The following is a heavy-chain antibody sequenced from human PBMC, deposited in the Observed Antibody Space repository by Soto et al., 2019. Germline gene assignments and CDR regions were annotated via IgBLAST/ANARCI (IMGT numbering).Heavy chain of an antibody. D-gene: IGHD5-12*01. CDR1: GFTFSSYG. V-gene: IGHV3-33*01. CDR2: IWYDGSNK. Sequence: QVQLVESGGGVVQPGRSLRLSCAASGFTFSSYGMHWVRQAPGKGLEWVAVIWYDGSNKYYADSVKGRFTISRDNSKNTLYLQMNSLRAEDTAVYFCARGRDGFSDYWGQGTLVTVSS. J-gene: IGHJ4*02. CDR3: ARGRDGFSDY.